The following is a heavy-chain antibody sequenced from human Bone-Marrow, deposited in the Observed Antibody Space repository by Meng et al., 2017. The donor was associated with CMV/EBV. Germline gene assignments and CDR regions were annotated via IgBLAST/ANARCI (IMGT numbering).Heavy chain of an antibody. CDR1: GYTFTSYG. D-gene: IGHD3-3*01. CDR3: ARSVTIFGVVITKFDY. J-gene: IGHJ4*02. Sequence: ASVKVSCKASGYTFTSYGISWVRRAPGQGLEWMGWISAYNGNTNYAQKLQGRVTMTTDTSTSTAYMELRSLRSDDTAVYYCARSVTIFGVVITKFDYWSQGTPVTVSS. V-gene: IGHV1-18*01. CDR2: ISAYNGNT.